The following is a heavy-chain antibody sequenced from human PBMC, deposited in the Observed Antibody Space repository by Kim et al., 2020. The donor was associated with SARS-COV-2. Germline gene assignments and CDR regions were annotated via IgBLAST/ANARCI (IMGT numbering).Heavy chain of an antibody. CDR1: GFTFSNYW. CDR3: AVMDRRVTGMDV. Sequence: GGSLRLSCAASGFTFSNYWMSWVRQAPGKGLEWVANIKEDGSEKYYVDSVKGRFTISRDNAKNSLYLQVNSLRAEDTAVYYCAVMDRRVTGMDVWGQGTT. J-gene: IGHJ6*02. D-gene: IGHD3-10*01. V-gene: IGHV3-7*05. CDR2: IKEDGSEK.